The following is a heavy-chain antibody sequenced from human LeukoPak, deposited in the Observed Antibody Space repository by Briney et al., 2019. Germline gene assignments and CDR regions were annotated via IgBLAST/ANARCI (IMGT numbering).Heavy chain of an antibody. CDR1: GGSLGGFY. D-gene: IGHD3-22*01. Sequence: SETLSLTCAVYGGSLGGFYCSWIRQPPGRGLEWIGEIKHRGSTSYNPSLKSRVTISVDTSKNQFSLKLSSVTAADTAVYYCARRDSSGYSYAVFDYWGQGTLVTVSS. CDR2: IKHRGST. CDR3: ARRDSSGYSYAVFDY. J-gene: IGHJ4*02. V-gene: IGHV4-34*01.